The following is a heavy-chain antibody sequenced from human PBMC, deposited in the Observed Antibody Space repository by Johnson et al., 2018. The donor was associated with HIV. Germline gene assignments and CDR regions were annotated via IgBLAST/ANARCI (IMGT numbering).Heavy chain of an antibody. CDR2: ISYDGSNK. CDR1: GFTFSNAW. CDR3: ARDLIVVVVAATQWGDAFDI. J-gene: IGHJ3*02. V-gene: IGHV3-30*03. Sequence: QVQLVESGGGLIQPEGSLRLSCAASGFTFSNAWMSWVRQAPGKGLEWVAVISYDGSNKYYADSVKGRFTISRDNSKNTLYLQMNSLRAEDTAVYYCARDLIVVVVAATQWGDAFDIWGQGTMVTVSS. D-gene: IGHD2-15*01.